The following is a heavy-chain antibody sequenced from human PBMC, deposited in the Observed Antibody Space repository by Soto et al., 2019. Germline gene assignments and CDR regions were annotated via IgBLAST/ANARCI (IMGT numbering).Heavy chain of an antibody. J-gene: IGHJ4*02. CDR3: ARYYCSGTTSYEFDY. Sequence: GESLKISCKASGYSFTTYWIGWVRQMPGKGLEWMGIIYPGDSDTRYSPSFQGQVTISADKSINTAYLQWSSLKASDTAMYYCARYYCSGTTSYEFDYWGQGTQVTASS. CDR2: IYPGDSDT. D-gene: IGHD2-2*01. V-gene: IGHV5-51*01. CDR1: GYSFTTYW.